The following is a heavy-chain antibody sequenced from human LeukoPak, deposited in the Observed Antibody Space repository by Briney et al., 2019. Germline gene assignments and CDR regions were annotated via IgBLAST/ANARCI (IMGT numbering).Heavy chain of an antibody. CDR3: ARAPGIAAAGPTH. Sequence: SETLSLTCTVSGGSISSSSYYWSWIRQPPGKGLEWIGYIYYSGSTNYNPSLKSRVTISVDTSKNQFSLKLSSVTAADTAVYYCARAPGIAAAGPTHWGQGTLVTVSS. CDR2: IYYSGST. J-gene: IGHJ4*02. CDR1: GGSISSSSYY. D-gene: IGHD6-13*01. V-gene: IGHV4-61*01.